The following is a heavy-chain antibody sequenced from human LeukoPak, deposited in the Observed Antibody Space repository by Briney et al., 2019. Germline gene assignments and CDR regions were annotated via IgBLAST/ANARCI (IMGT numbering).Heavy chain of an antibody. D-gene: IGHD1-14*01. V-gene: IGHV1-69*05. CDR1: GGTFSSYA. CDR3: ARLNNHYYHAWFDP. CDR2: IIPIFGTA. Sequence: ASVKVSCKASGGTFSSYAISWVRQAPGQGLEWMGGIIPIFGTANYAQKFQGRVTFTTDESTSTAYMELSSLRSEDTAVYYCARLNNHYYHAWFDPWGQGTLVTVSS. J-gene: IGHJ5*02.